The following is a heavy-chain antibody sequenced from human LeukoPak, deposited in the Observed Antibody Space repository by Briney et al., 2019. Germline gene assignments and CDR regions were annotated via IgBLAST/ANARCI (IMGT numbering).Heavy chain of an antibody. CDR2: ISSRSSHI. Sequence: GGSLRLSCAASRFIFSDYNMNWVRQAPGKGLEWVSFISSRSSHIYYADSVKGRITISRDNARNSLYLQMNSLRAEDTAVYYCAIPPLSGTGSSRPLAGMDVWGQGTTVTVSS. D-gene: IGHD3-10*01. CDR3: AIPPLSGTGSSRPLAGMDV. CDR1: RFIFSDYN. J-gene: IGHJ6*02. V-gene: IGHV3-21*01.